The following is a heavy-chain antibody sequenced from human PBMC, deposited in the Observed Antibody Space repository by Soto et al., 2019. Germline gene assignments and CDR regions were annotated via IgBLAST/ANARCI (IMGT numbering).Heavy chain of an antibody. D-gene: IGHD3-3*01. CDR1: GFTFSSYV. V-gene: IGHV3-23*01. CDR3: AKGRNDFWSGYYAFDY. Sequence: GGSLRLSCAASGFTFSSYVMSWVRQAPGKGLEWVSAISGGGGGTYYADCVKGRFTISRDNSKNTLYLQMNSLRAEDTAVYYCAKGRNDFWSGYYAFDYWGQGTLVTVSS. J-gene: IGHJ4*02. CDR2: ISGGGGGT.